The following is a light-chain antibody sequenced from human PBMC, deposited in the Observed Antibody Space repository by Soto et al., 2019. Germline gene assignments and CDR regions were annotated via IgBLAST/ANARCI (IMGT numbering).Light chain of an antibody. CDR3: SSYTSSSIPYV. V-gene: IGLV2-14*01. CDR1: SSDVGAYNY. CDR2: EVS. Sequence: QSVLTQPASVYGSPGQSITISCTGTSSDVGAYNYVSWYQQHPGKAPKLMIYEVSNRPSGVSNRFSGSKSGNTASLTISGLQAEDEADYYCSSYTSSSIPYVFGTGTKLTVL. J-gene: IGLJ1*01.